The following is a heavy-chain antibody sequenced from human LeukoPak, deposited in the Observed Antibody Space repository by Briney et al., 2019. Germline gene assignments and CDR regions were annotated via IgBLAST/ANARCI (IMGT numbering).Heavy chain of an antibody. Sequence: SETLSLTCAVYGGSFSGYYWSWIRQPPGKGLEWIGYIYYSGSTNYNPSLKSRVTISVDTSKNQFSLKLSSVTAADTAVYYCAREADNVVVPAAGGFDYWGQGTLVTVSS. J-gene: IGHJ4*02. V-gene: IGHV4-59*01. CDR3: AREADNVVVPAAGGFDY. CDR2: IYYSGST. CDR1: GGSFSGYY. D-gene: IGHD2-2*01.